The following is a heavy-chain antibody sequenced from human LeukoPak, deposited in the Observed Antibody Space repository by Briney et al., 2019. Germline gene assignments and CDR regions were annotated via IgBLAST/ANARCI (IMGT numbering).Heavy chain of an antibody. CDR1: GFTFSSYS. CDR2: ISSSSSTI. CDR3: ARETGFISGYFDY. D-gene: IGHD3-10*01. J-gene: IGHJ4*02. Sequence: GGSLRLSCAASGFTFSSYSMNWVRQAPGKGLEWVSYISSSSSTIYYADSVKGRFTISRDNAKNSLYLQMNSLRAEDTAVYYCARETGFISGYFDYWGQGTLVTVSS. V-gene: IGHV3-48*01.